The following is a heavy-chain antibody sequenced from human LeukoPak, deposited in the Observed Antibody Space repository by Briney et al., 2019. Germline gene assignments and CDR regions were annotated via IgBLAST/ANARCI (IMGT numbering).Heavy chain of an antibody. D-gene: IGHD5-18*01. J-gene: IGHJ4*02. CDR2: ISGSGDST. V-gene: IGHV3-23*01. CDR3: AKVAWILLWTHYFDS. Sequence: GGSLRLSCAASGFTFSSYAMTWVRQAPGKGLEWVSAISGSGDSTNYADSVKGRFTIARDNSKNTLYLQMNSLRAEDTAVYYCAKVAWILLWTHYFDSWGQGTLVTVSS. CDR1: GFTFSSYA.